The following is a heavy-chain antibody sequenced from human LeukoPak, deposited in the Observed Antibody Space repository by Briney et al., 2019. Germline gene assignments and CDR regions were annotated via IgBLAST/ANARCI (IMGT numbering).Heavy chain of an antibody. D-gene: IGHD6-19*01. J-gene: IGHJ3*02. CDR1: GFTFSDYY. V-gene: IGHV3-69-1*01. CDR2: ISDSATT. CDR3: ARSFDGGWYVVDAFDI. Sequence: GGSLRLSCAASGFTFSDYYINWIRQAPGKGLEWVSHISDSATTYYADSVKGRFTISRDNAKNSLYLQMNSLRAEDTAVYYCARSFDGGWYVVDAFDIWGQGTMVTVSS.